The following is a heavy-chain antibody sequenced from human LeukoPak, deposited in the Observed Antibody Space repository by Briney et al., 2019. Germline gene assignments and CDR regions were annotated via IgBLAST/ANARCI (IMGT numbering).Heavy chain of an antibody. Sequence: GGSLRLSCAASGFTFSSYAMSWVRQAPGKGLEWVSAISGSGGSTYYADSVKGRFTISRDNSKNSLYLQMNSLRAEDTAVYYCARGSWLKYYFDYWGQGTLVTVSS. CDR1: GFTFSSYA. J-gene: IGHJ4*02. CDR3: ARGSWLKYYFDY. CDR2: ISGSGGST. V-gene: IGHV3-23*01. D-gene: IGHD6-13*01.